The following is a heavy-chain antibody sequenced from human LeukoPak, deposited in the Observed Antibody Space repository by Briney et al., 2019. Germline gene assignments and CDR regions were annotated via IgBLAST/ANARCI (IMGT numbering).Heavy chain of an antibody. CDR2: MYTLGNT. CDR1: GFPVSTNY. J-gene: IGHJ6*03. V-gene: IGHV3-66*01. CDR3: AGYGGSYPYYMDV. Sequence: GGSLRLSCAASGFPVSTNYMTWIRQAPGKGLEWVSVMYTLGNTNYADSVRGRFTISRDNSKNTLYLQMNSLRAEDTAVYYCAGYGGSYPYYMDVWGKGTTVTISS. D-gene: IGHD1-26*01.